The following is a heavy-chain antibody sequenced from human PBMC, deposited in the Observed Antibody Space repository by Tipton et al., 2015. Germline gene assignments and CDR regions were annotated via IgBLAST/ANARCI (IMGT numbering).Heavy chain of an antibody. CDR2: LYFSGST. V-gene: IGHV4-39*01. CDR3: ACQDYDSLTRDYQTVDY. D-gene: IGHD3-9*01. J-gene: IGHJ4*02. CDR1: GGSISSSSYY. Sequence: LRLSCTVSGGSISSSSYYWAWIRQPPGKGLEWIGSLYFSGSTYYNPSLKSRVTISIDRFKNQFSLKLSSVTAADTAVYYCACQDYDSLTRDYQTVDYWGQGTRVTVSS.